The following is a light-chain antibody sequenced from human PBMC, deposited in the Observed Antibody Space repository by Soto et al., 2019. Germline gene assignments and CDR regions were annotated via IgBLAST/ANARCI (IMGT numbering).Light chain of an antibody. Sequence: MGKPRAGAARTLSRGARASISSRASQSVSNNLAWYQQKPGQAPRLLIYGASTRATGIPARFSGSGSGTEFTLALRCLQSEDFAVSFCQPYSTGARRVGEGTRLEI. J-gene: IGKJ5*01. V-gene: IGKV3-15*01. CDR1: QSVSNN. CDR2: GAS. CDR3: QPYSTGARR.